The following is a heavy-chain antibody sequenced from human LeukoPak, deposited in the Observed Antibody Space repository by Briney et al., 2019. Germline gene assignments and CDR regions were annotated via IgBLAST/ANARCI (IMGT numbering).Heavy chain of an antibody. CDR3: VKDRVGTWEPIDY. CDR2: ISGSGDTT. D-gene: IGHD1-26*01. J-gene: IGHJ4*02. CDR1: GFTFSSCV. V-gene: IGHV3-23*01. Sequence: GGSLRLSFAASGFTFSSCVMSWVRQAPGKGLEWVSAISGSGDTTYYAESVRGRFTISRDISKNTLYLQMNSLRVEDTAVYYCVKDRVGTWEPIDYWGQGTLVTVSS.